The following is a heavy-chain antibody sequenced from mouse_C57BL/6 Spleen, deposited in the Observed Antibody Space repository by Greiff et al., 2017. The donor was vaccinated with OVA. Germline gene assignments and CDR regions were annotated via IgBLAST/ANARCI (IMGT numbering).Heavy chain of an antibody. Sequence: EVQLQQSGPGLVKPSQSLSLTCSVTGYSITSGYYWNWIRQFPGNKLEWMGYISYDGSNNYNPSLKNRISITRDTSKNQFFLKLNSVTTEDTATYYCALVPTAQATGSYAMDYWGQGTSVTVSS. CDR2: ISYDGSN. CDR1: GYSITSGYY. V-gene: IGHV3-6*01. D-gene: IGHD3-2*02. CDR3: ALVPTAQATGSYAMDY. J-gene: IGHJ4*01.